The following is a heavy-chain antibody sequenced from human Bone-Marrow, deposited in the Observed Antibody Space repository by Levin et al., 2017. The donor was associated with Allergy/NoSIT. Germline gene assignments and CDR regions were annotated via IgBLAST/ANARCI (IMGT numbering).Heavy chain of an antibody. CDR2: INPSGGST. Sequence: ASVKVSCKASGYTFTSYSMHWVRQAPGQGLEWMGIINPSGGSTSYAQKFQGRVTMTRDTSTSTVYMELSSLRSEDTAVYYCAREGKYYDFWSGYWTDAFDIWGQGTMVTVSS. CDR1: GYTFTSYS. CDR3: AREGKYYDFWSGYWTDAFDI. J-gene: IGHJ3*02. D-gene: IGHD3-3*01. V-gene: IGHV1-46*01.